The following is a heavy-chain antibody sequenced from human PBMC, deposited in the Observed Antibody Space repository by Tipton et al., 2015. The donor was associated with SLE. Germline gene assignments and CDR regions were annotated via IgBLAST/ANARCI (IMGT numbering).Heavy chain of an antibody. V-gene: IGHV4-59*12. Sequence: TLSLTCTVSGGSISSYYWSWIRQPPGKGLEWIGYIYYSGSTNYNPSLKSRVTISVDTSKNQFSLKLSSVTAADTAVYYCARDTGEGFDYWGQGTLVTVSS. CDR1: GGSISSYY. CDR2: IYYSGST. J-gene: IGHJ4*02. CDR3: ARDTGEGFDY. D-gene: IGHD4-11*01.